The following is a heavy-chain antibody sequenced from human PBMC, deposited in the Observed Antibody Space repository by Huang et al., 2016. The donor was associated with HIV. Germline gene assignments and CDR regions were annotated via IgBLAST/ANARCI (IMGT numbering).Heavy chain of an antibody. CDR1: GYTFGIYG. CDR3: ARVPSDHFSDY. Sequence: QIQMVQSAPEVKKPWASVKVSCKASGYTFGIYGIGWVRQSPGQGPEWMGWVMAYSGYTNYSQKFQGRVTMTADTSASTAYRDWRSLTSDDTAVYYCARVPSDHFSDYWGQGTLVTVSS. V-gene: IGHV1-18*01. CDR2: VMAYSGYT. J-gene: IGHJ4*02.